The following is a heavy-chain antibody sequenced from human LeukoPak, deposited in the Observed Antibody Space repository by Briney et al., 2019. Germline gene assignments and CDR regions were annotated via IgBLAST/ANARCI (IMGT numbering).Heavy chain of an antibody. CDR1: GLTFSIFA. CDR3: AREVPSLDY. Sequence: GGSLRLSCAASGLTFSIFAISWVRQAPGRGLEWVSVISGDGRSTHYADSVKARLTMSRDNSKNTVYLQMNSLRAEDTAVYYCAREVPSLDYWGLGTLVTVSS. V-gene: IGHV3-23*01. CDR2: ISGDGRST. J-gene: IGHJ4*02. D-gene: IGHD4/OR15-4a*01.